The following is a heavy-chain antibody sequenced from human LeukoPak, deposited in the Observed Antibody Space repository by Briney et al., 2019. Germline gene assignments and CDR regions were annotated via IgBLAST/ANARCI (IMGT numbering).Heavy chain of an antibody. Sequence: GGSLRLSCAASGFTVSSNYMSWVRQAPGKGLEWVSVIYGDGRIHYADSVKGRFTISRDDSKNTLYLQMNSLRAKDTAVYYCARESGYSYGLAGFFDYWGQGTLVTVSS. CDR1: GFTVSSNY. V-gene: IGHV3-53*01. CDR2: IYGDGRI. D-gene: IGHD5-18*01. J-gene: IGHJ4*02. CDR3: ARESGYSYGLAGFFDY.